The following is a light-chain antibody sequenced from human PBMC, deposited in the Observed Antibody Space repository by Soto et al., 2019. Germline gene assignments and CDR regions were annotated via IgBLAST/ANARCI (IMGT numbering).Light chain of an antibody. V-gene: IGKV3-11*01. CDR2: DAS. CDR1: QSVTSH. Sequence: EIVLTQSPATLSLSPGERATLSCRASQSVTSHLAWYQHKPGQAPRLLIYDASNRATGIPARFSGSGSGTDFTLTISSLEPEDFAVYYCQHRFNWPFTFGPGTKVDIK. J-gene: IGKJ3*01. CDR3: QHRFNWPFT.